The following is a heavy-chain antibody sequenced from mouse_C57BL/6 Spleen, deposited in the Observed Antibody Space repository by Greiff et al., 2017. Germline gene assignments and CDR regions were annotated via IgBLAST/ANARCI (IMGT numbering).Heavy chain of an antibody. V-gene: IGHV1-61*01. CDR3: ASSNYGWFAY. J-gene: IGHJ3*01. CDR2: IYPSDSET. Sequence: QVQLQPPGAELVRPGSSVKLSCKASGYTFTSYWMDWVKQRPGQGLEWIGNIYPSDSETHYHQKFKDKATLTVDKSSSTAYMQLSSRTSEDSAVYYCASSNYGWFAYWGQGTLVTVSA. D-gene: IGHD2-5*01. CDR1: GYTFTSYW.